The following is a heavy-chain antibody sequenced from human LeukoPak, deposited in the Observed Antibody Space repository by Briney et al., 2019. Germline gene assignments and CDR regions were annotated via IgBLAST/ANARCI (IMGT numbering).Heavy chain of an antibody. V-gene: IGHV1-18*01. CDR1: GYTFTSCG. Sequence: ASVKVSCKASGYTFTSCGISWVRQAPGQGLEWMGWISAYNGNTNYAQKLQGRVTMTTDTSTSTAYMELRSLRSDDTAVYYCARVRLLWFGELLQYFDYWGQGTLVTVSS. D-gene: IGHD3-10*01. CDR3: ARVRLLWFGELLQYFDY. J-gene: IGHJ4*02. CDR2: ISAYNGNT.